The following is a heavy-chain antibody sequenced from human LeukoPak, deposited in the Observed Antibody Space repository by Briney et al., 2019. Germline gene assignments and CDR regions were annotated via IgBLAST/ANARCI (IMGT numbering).Heavy chain of an antibody. D-gene: IGHD2-21*01. CDR3: AGHVVVKQEGDAFDI. V-gene: IGHV1-18*01. J-gene: IGHJ3*02. Sequence: ASVKVSCKDSGYSFTSYGISWVRQAPGQGLEWMGWISAYNGNTNYAQKLQGRVTMTTDTSTSTAYMELRSLRSDDTAVYYCAGHVVVKQEGDAFDIWGQGTMVTVSS. CDR2: ISAYNGNT. CDR1: GYSFTSYG.